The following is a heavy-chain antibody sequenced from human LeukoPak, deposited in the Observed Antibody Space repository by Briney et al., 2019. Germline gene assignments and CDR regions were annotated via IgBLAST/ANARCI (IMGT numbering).Heavy chain of an antibody. CDR3: ARGSNSAFDI. V-gene: IGHV3-7*01. D-gene: IGHD4-11*01. CDR2: IKQDGSEK. CDR1: GFTFRNYW. Sequence: PGGSLRLSCAASGFTFRNYWMTWVRQAPGKGLEWVANIKQDGSEKNYVDSVRGRFTISRDNAKNSLYLQVNSPRVEDTAVYYCARGSNSAFDIWGQGTLVTVSS. J-gene: IGHJ3*02.